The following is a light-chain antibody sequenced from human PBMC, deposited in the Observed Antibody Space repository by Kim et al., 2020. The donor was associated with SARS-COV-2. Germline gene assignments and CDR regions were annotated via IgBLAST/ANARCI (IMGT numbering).Light chain of an antibody. Sequence: QSALTQPPSASGSPGQSVTISCTGTSSYVGGYNYVSWYQQHPDKAPKLMIYEVTKRPSGVPDRFSGSKSGSTASLTVSGLQAEDEADYYCSSYAGSNNYVFGTGTKVTVL. CDR3: SSYAGSNNYV. CDR1: SSYVGGYNY. CDR2: EVT. V-gene: IGLV2-8*01. J-gene: IGLJ1*01.